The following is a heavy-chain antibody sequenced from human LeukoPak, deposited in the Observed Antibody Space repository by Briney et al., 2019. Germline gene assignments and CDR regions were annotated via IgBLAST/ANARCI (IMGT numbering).Heavy chain of an antibody. J-gene: IGHJ5*02. V-gene: IGHV4-39*01. CDR3: AGQWQWLVRFDP. Sequence: SETLSLTCTVSGGSISSSSYYWGWIRQPPGKGLEWIGSIYYSGSTYYNSSLKSRVTISVDTSKNQFSLKLSSVTAADTAVYYCAGQWQWLVRFDPWGQGTLVTVSS. D-gene: IGHD6-19*01. CDR2: IYYSGST. CDR1: GGSISSSSYY.